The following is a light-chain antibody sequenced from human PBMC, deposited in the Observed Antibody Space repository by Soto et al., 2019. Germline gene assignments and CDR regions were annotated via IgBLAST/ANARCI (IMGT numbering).Light chain of an antibody. CDR2: GDP. V-gene: IGLV1-40*01. J-gene: IGLJ2*01. Sequence: QSVLTQPPSVSGAPGQRVTISCTGSSSNIGAGYDVYWYQQLPGTVPKLLTYGDPNRPSGVPDRFSGSKSGTSASLAITGLQADDKADYYCQSYDSSLSGVVFGGGTKLTVL. CDR1: SSNIGAGYD. CDR3: QSYDSSLSGVV.